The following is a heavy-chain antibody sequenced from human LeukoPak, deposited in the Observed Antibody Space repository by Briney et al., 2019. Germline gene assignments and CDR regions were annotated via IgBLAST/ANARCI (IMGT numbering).Heavy chain of an antibody. V-gene: IGHV3-33*08. Sequence: GGSLRLSCAASGFTFSSYGMHWVRQAPGKGLELVAVIWYDGSNKYYADSVKGRFTISRDNSKNTLYLQMNSLRAEDTAVYYCAREWSSAFDIWGQGTMVTVSS. J-gene: IGHJ3*02. CDR3: AREWSSAFDI. D-gene: IGHD2-15*01. CDR2: IWYDGSNK. CDR1: GFTFSSYG.